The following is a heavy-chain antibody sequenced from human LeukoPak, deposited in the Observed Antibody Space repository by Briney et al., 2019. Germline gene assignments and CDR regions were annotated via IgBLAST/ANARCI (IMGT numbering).Heavy chain of an antibody. CDR2: IIPIFGTA. CDR1: GGTFSSYA. Sequence: APVKVSCKASGGTFSSYAISWVRQAPGQGLEWMGGIIPIFGTANYAQKFQGRVTITADKSTSTAYMELSSLRSEDTAVYYCARGNDYGDYVDNYYYYGMDVWGKGTTVTVSS. CDR3: ARGNDYGDYVDNYYYYGMDV. J-gene: IGHJ6*04. V-gene: IGHV1-69*06. D-gene: IGHD4-17*01.